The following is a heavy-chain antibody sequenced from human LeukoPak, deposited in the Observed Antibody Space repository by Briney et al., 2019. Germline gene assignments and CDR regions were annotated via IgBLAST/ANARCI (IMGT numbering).Heavy chain of an antibody. CDR2: IYHSGST. CDR3: ANHYYDSSGYYAGTFQH. V-gene: IGHV4-30-2*02. Sequence: SETLSLTCAVSGGSISSGGYSWSWIRQPPGKGLEWIGYIYHSGSTYYNPSLKSRVTISVDTSKNQFSLKLSSVTAADTAVYYCANHYYDSSGYYAGTFQHWGQGTLVTVSS. D-gene: IGHD3-22*01. J-gene: IGHJ1*01. CDR1: GGSISSGGYS.